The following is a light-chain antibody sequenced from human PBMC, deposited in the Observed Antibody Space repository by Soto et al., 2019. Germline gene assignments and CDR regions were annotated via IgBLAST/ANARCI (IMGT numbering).Light chain of an antibody. CDR3: QQYNPYSPWT. CDR1: QSISTW. CDR2: KAS. V-gene: IGKV1-5*03. J-gene: IGKJ1*01. Sequence: DIQMTQSPSTLSASVGDRVTITCRASQSISTWLAWYRQKPGKAPKLLIYKASSLQSGVPSRFSGSGSGTEFTLTISSLQPDDFATYYCQQYNPYSPWTFGQGTKVDI.